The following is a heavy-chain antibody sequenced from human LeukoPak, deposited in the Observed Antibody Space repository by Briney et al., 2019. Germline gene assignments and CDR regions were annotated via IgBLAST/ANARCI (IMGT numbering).Heavy chain of an antibody. CDR1: GFTVSSNY. V-gene: IGHV3-66*01. CDR3: ARATYSSSWSDFDY. D-gene: IGHD6-13*01. J-gene: IGHJ4*02. Sequence: AGGSLRLSCAASGFTVSSNYMSWVRQAPGKGLEWVSVIYSGGSTYYADSVKGRFTISRDNSKNTLYLQMNSLRAEDTAVYYCARATYSSSWSDFDYWGQGTLVTVSS. CDR2: IYSGGST.